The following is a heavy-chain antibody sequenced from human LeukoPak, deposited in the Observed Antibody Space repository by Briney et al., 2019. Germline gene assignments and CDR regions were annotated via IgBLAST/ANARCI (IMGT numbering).Heavy chain of an antibody. Sequence: SETLSLTCAVYGGSFSGYYWSWIRQPPGKGLESIGEMNHSGSTNYNPSLKSRVTISVDTSKNQFSLKLSSVTAADTAVYYCARRRPSHYYDSSGYFRAFDYWGQGTLVTVSS. CDR1: GGSFSGYY. J-gene: IGHJ4*02. CDR2: MNHSGST. D-gene: IGHD3-22*01. CDR3: ARRRPSHYYDSSGYFRAFDY. V-gene: IGHV4-34*01.